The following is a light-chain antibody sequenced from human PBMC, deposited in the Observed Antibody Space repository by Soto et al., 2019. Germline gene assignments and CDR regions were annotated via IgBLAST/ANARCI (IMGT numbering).Light chain of an antibody. CDR3: SSYTSGSTVI. CDR2: KVS. Sequence: QSVLTQPASVSESPGQSITISCIGTSSDVGAYDHVSWYQQHPGKAPKVIISKVSNRPSGVSTRFSGSKSGNTASLTISGLQTEDEAYYYCSSYTSGSTVIFGGGTKLTVL. V-gene: IGLV2-14*01. J-gene: IGLJ2*01. CDR1: SSDVGAYDH.